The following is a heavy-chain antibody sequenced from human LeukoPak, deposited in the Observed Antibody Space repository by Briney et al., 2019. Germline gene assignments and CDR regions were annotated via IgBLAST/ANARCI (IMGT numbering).Heavy chain of an antibody. D-gene: IGHD3-10*01. CDR1: GGSISSYY. Sequence: SETLSLTCTVSGGSISSYYWSWIRQPPGKGLDWIGYIYYSGSTNYNPSLKSRVTISVDTSKNQFSLKLSSVTAADTAVYYCARETRYYYGSGSYYNFDYWGQGTLVTVSS. J-gene: IGHJ4*02. CDR3: ARETRYYYGSGSYYNFDY. CDR2: IYYSGST. V-gene: IGHV4-59*01.